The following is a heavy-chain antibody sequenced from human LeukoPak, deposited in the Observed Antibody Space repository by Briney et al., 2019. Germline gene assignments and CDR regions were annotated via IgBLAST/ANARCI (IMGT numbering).Heavy chain of an antibody. J-gene: IGHJ4*02. D-gene: IGHD3-10*01. CDR2: IHPTDGST. CDR1: GYTFSTYY. Sequence: ASVKVSCKTSGYTFSTYYMHWVRQAPGQGLEWLGIIHPTDGSTSYTQKIQGRVTMTRDTATGTVYLELSSLRSEDTTVYWCARANGGGLDYWGQGTLITVSS. V-gene: IGHV1-46*01. CDR3: ARANGGGLDY.